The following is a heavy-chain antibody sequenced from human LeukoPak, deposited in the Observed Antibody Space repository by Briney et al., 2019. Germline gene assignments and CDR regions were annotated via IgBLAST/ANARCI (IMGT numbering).Heavy chain of an antibody. J-gene: IGHJ3*02. D-gene: IGHD1-20*01. CDR3: ARVGDLTGKREVDAFDI. CDR1: GGSISSGGYY. Sequence: PSETLSLTCTVSGGSISSGGYYWSWIRQPPGKGLEWIGYIYHSGSTYYNPSLKSRVTMSVDTSKNQFSLKLSSVTAADTAVYYCARVGDLTGKREVDAFDIWGQGTMVTVSS. V-gene: IGHV4-30-2*01. CDR2: IYHSGST.